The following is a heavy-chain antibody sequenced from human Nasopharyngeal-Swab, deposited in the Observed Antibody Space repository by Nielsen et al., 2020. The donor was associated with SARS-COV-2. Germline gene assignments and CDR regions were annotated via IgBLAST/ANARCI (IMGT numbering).Heavy chain of an antibody. V-gene: IGHV3-7*01. CDR2: IKQSGSGQ. CDR1: GFTFSSYW. CDR3: ARYCSTTSCPRGFDY. D-gene: IGHD2-2*01. J-gene: IGHJ4*02. Sequence: GGSLRLSCAASGFTFSSYWMSWVRQAPGKGLEWVARIKQSGSGQYYVDSVKGLFTISRDNAKNSLSLQMNSLRAEDTAVYYCARYCSTTSCPRGFDYWGQGTLVTVSS.